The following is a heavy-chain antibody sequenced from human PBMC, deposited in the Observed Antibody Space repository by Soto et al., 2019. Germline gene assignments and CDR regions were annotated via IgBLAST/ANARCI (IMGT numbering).Heavy chain of an antibody. J-gene: IGHJ6*02. CDR1: GGTFSSYA. CDR2: IIPIFGTA. D-gene: IGHD3-16*01. V-gene: IGHV1-69*01. CDR3: AREYDYDSAAPYYYYGMDV. Sequence: QVQLVQSGAEVKKPGSSVKVSCKASGGTFSSYAISWVRQAPGQGLEWMGGIIPIFGTANYAQKFQGKVTITAVESTSTAYMELSSLRSEDTAVYYCAREYDYDSAAPYYYYGMDVWGQGTTVTVSS.